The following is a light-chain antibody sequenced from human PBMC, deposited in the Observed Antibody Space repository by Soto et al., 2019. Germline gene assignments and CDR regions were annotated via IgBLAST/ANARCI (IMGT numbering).Light chain of an antibody. CDR3: QQYCSSHLT. CDR1: QSVSSNY. CDR2: GAS. V-gene: IGKV3-20*01. J-gene: IGKJ4*01. Sequence: EIVLAQSPGTLSLSPGERATLSCRASQSVSSNYLAWYQQKPGQAPRLLIYGASSRATGIPDRFSGSGSGTDFTLTISRREPEDFAVYYCQQYCSSHLTFGGGTKVEIK.